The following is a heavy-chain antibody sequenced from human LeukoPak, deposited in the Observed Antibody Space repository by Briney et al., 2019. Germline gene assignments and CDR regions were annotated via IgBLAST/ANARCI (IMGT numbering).Heavy chain of an antibody. CDR1: GDSISSGDYY. CDR2: IYTSGST. J-gene: IGHJ6*03. V-gene: IGHV4-61*02. CDR3: ARVMYSSSWYGPYYYYYMDV. D-gene: IGHD6-13*01. Sequence: PSETLSLTCTVSGDSISSGDYYWSWIRQPAGKGLEWIGRIYTSGSTNYNPSLKSRVTMSVDTSKNQFSLKLSSVTAADTAVYYCARVMYSSSWYGPYYYYYMDVWGKGTTVTISS.